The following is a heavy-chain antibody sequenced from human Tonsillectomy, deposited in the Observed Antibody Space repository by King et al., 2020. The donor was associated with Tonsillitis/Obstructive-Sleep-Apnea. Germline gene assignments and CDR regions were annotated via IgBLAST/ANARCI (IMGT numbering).Heavy chain of an antibody. J-gene: IGHJ6*03. CDR1: GFTFDDFA. V-gene: IGHV3-9*01. Sequence: MQLVESGGGLVQPGRSLRLSCAASGFTFDDFAMHWVRQAPGKGLEWVSGISWNSGNIGYADSVKGRFTISRDNAKNSLYLQMNSLRAEDTALYYCAKDFRYCGGGSCYSAHYYYMDVWGKGTTVTVSS. CDR3: AKDFRYCGGGSCYSAHYYYMDV. CDR2: ISWNSGNI. D-gene: IGHD2-15*01.